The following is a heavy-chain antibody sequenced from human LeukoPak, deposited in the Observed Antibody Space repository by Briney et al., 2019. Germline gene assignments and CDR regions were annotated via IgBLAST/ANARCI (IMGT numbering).Heavy chain of an antibody. CDR1: GFSFRSYG. J-gene: IGHJ4*02. CDR3: AKGGIRYYYDSSGYYGDY. CDR2: ISYEGSNE. V-gene: IGHV3-30*18. Sequence: PGRSLRLSCAASGFSFRSYGMHWVRQAPGKGLESVAVISYEGSNEYYADSVKGRFTISRDNSKNTLYLQMTSLRAEDTAVYYCAKGGIRYYYDSSGYYGDYWGQGTLVTVSS. D-gene: IGHD3-22*01.